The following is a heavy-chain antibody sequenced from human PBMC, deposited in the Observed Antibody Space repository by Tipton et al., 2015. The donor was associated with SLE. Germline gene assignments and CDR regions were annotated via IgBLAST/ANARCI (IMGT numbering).Heavy chain of an antibody. J-gene: IGHJ3*02. Sequence: GSLRLSCVASGFTLSGYWIHWVRQAPGKGLVWVSRINDDGSIINYADSVKGRFTVSRDNAQNTLFLQMNSLRAADTAVYYCAKTNKLTSWDGAFDMWGQGTMVTVSS. CDR3: AKTNKLTSWDGAFDM. V-gene: IGHV3-74*01. D-gene: IGHD1/OR15-1a*01. CDR2: INDDGSII. CDR1: GFTLSGYW.